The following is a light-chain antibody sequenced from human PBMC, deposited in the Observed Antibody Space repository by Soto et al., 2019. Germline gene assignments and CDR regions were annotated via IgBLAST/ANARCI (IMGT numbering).Light chain of an antibody. CDR3: SSYTTTIVI. J-gene: IGLJ2*01. CDR1: SSDVGGYDV. V-gene: IGLV2-14*01. CDR2: DLT. Sequence: QSALTQPASVSGSPGQSITISCTGTSSDVGGYDVVSWYQQRPGNAPHLVNYDLTYRASGVSDRFSDSRSGNSASLTISGFQAEDEADCYSSSYTTTIVIFGGGTKLTVL.